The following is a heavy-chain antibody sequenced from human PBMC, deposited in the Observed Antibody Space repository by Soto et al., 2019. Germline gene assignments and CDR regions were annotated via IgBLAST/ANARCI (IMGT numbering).Heavy chain of an antibody. CDR1: DGSISSSNW. J-gene: IGHJ4*02. CDR3: ASADFDY. Sequence: QVQLQESGPGLVKPSGTLSLTCAVSDGSISSSNWWNWGRQPPGKGLEWIGEIYPGGSINYNPSLTSRLTISVDKSTNQISLNLTSVTAADTAVYYCASADFDYWGQGTLVTVSS. V-gene: IGHV4-4*02. CDR2: IYPGGSI.